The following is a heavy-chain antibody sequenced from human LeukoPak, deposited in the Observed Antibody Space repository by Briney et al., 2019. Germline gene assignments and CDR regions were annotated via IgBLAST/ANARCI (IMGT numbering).Heavy chain of an antibody. CDR2: IKSAGSGGTT. J-gene: IGHJ4*02. CDR1: GLKFTDAW. V-gene: IGHV3-15*07. Sequence: GGSLRLSCAASGLKFTDAWMNWVRQAPEKGLEWVGRIKSAGSGGTTDYAAPVKGRFTISRDDSKNTLYLQMNSLKTEDTAVYYCTWDSSGYYLFDSWGQGTLVTVSS. D-gene: IGHD3-22*01. CDR3: TWDSSGYYLFDS.